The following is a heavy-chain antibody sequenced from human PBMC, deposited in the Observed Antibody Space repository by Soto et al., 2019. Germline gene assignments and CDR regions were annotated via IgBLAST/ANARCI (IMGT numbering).Heavy chain of an antibody. Sequence: ASGKVSCKASGYTFPRYYMHWGRQAPGQGLEWMGIINPSGGSTSYAQKFQGRVTMTRDTSTSTVYMELSSLRSEDTAVYYCANAIAVAGTFDYWGQGTLVTVSS. J-gene: IGHJ4*02. V-gene: IGHV1-46*01. D-gene: IGHD6-19*01. CDR1: GYTFPRYY. CDR3: ANAIAVAGTFDY. CDR2: INPSGGST.